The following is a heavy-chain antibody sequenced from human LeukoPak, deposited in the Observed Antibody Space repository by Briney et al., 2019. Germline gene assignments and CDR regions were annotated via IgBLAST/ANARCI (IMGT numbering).Heavy chain of an antibody. V-gene: IGHV5-51*01. CDR1: GYSFTNYW. D-gene: IGHD1-26*01. CDR3: ARHGVLILGATGSFDY. Sequence: GESLKISCQGSGYSFTNYWIGWVRQVPGKGLEWMGIINPGDSDTRYSPSFQGQVTISADKSISTAYLQWSSLKASDTAMYYCARHGVLILGATGSFDYWGQGTLVTVSS. J-gene: IGHJ4*02. CDR2: INPGDSDT.